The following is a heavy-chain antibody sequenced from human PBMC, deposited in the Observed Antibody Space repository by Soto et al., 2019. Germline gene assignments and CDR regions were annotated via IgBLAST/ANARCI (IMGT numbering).Heavy chain of an antibody. Sequence: SETLSLTCAVYGGSFSGYYWSWIRQPPGKGLEWIGEINHSGSTNYNPSLKSRDTISVDTSKNQFSLKLSSVTAADTAVYYCARGLNPTSSSWKYYYYYYGMDVWGQGTTVTVSS. D-gene: IGHD6-13*01. CDR3: ARGLNPTSSSWKYYYYYYGMDV. CDR2: INHSGST. V-gene: IGHV4-34*01. CDR1: GGSFSGYY. J-gene: IGHJ6*02.